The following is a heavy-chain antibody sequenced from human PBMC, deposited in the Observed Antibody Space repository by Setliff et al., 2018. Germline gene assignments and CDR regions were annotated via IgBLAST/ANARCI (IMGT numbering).Heavy chain of an antibody. CDR3: AGAISGWYSAHYYYMDV. V-gene: IGHV4-39*07. Sequence: SETLSLTCSVSSGSISSYNYYWGWIRQPPGKGLEWIGNIYYTGTTFYNPSLKSRVTMSVDTSMNQFSLKLSSVTAADTAVYYCAGAISGWYSAHYYYMDVWGKGTTVTVSS. CDR2: IYYTGTT. CDR1: SGSISSYNYY. D-gene: IGHD6-19*01. J-gene: IGHJ6*03.